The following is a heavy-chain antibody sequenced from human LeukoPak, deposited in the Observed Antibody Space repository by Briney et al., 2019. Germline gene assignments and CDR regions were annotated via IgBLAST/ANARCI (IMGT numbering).Heavy chain of an antibody. V-gene: IGHV5-51*01. J-gene: IGHJ4*02. CDR3: ARRVVSDSSGWYSPEYYFDY. CDR2: IYPGDSDT. CDR1: GYSFTSYW. D-gene: IGHD6-19*01. Sequence: GESLKISCKGSGYSFTSYWIGWVRQMPGKGLEWMGIIYPGDSDTRYSPSFQGQVTISADKSISTAYLQWSSLKASDTAMYYCARRVVSDSSGWYSPEYYFDYWGQGTLVTVSS.